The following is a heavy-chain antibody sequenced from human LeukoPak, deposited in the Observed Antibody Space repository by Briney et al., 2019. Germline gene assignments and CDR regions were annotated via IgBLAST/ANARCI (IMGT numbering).Heavy chain of an antibody. D-gene: IGHD4/OR15-4a*01. CDR1: GYTLTELS. Sequence: ASVKVSCKVSGYTLTELSMHWVRQAPGKGLEWMGGFDPEDGETIYAQKFQGRVTITADESTSTAYMELSSLRSEDTAVYYCARGVLPLDYYYYMDVWGKGTTVTVSS. CDR3: ARGVLPLDYYYYMDV. J-gene: IGHJ6*03. V-gene: IGHV1-24*01. CDR2: FDPEDGET.